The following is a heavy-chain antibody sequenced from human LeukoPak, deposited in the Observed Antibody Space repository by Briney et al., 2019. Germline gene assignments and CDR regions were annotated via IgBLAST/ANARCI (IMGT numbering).Heavy chain of an antibody. V-gene: IGHV4-59*01. CDR1: GGSISSYY. CDR2: IYYSGST. Sequence: PSETLSLTCTVSGGSISSYYWSWIRQPRGKGLEWIGCIYYSGSTNYNPSLKSRVTVSVDTSKNQFSLKLSSVTAADTAVYYCARTTMVRGTYYMDVWGKGTTVTVSS. J-gene: IGHJ6*03. CDR3: ARTTMVRGTYYMDV. D-gene: IGHD3-10*01.